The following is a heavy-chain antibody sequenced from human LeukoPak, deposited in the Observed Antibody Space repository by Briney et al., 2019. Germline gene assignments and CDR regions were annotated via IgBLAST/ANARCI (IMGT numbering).Heavy chain of an antibody. J-gene: IGHJ4*02. CDR3: ARAHAIGYEGTTWASDY. CDR2: INPNSGGT. Sequence: ASEKVSCKASGYTFTGYYMHWVRQAPGQGLEWMGWINPNSGGTNYAQKFQGRVTMARDTSISTAYMELSRLRFDDTAVFYCARAHAIGYEGTTWASDYWGQGTLVTVSS. V-gene: IGHV1-2*02. CDR1: GYTFTGYY. D-gene: IGHD1-7*01.